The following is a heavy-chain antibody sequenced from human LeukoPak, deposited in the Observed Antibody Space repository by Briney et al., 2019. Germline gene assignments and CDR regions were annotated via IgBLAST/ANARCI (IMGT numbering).Heavy chain of an antibody. Sequence: SETLSLTCTVSSGSISSYYWSWIRQPPGKGLEWIGYIYYTGSTNYNPSLKSRVTISVDTSKNQFSLNLSSVTAADTAVYYCANVIPRYSGSSVGAFDIWGQGTMVTVSS. D-gene: IGHD1-26*01. CDR2: IYYTGST. CDR1: SGSISSYY. CDR3: ANVIPRYSGSSVGAFDI. J-gene: IGHJ3*02. V-gene: IGHV4-59*08.